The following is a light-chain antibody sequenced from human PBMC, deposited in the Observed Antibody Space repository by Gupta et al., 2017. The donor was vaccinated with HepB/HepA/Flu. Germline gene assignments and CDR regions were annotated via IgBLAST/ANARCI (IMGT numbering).Light chain of an antibody. Sequence: EIVLPQSPGPLSLSPGERATLSCRASQSVSSSYLAWYQQKPGQAPRLLNSGASSRATSLPDRISGRGSGADFTLTISRLEPEDWAVYYWQQYGSGQWTFGQGTKVEIK. CDR1: QSVSSSY. J-gene: IGKJ1*01. V-gene: IGKV3-20*01. CDR3: QQYGSGQWT. CDR2: GAS.